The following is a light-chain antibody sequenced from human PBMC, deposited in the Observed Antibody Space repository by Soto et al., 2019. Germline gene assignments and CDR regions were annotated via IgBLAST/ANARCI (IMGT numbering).Light chain of an antibody. CDR1: SSDAGSYNY. CDR2: EVS. CDR3: SSYTSSGAPYV. V-gene: IGLV2-14*01. J-gene: IGLJ1*01. Sequence: QSALTQPASVSGSPGQSITISCTGTSSDAGSYNYVSWYQQHPGKAPKLMIYEVSNRPSGVSNRFSGSKSGNTASLTISGLQADDEADYYCSSYTSSGAPYVFGTGTKVTVL.